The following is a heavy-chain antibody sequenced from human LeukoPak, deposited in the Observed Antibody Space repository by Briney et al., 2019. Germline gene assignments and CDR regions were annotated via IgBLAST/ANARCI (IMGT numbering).Heavy chain of an antibody. V-gene: IGHV4-61*05. CDR2: IYYSGST. CDR3: ACVPAAIPYYFDY. Sequence: SETLSLTCTVSGGSISSSSYYWSWIRQPPGKGLEWIGYIYYSGSTNYNPSLKSRVTISVDTSKNQFSLKLSSVTAADTAVYYCACVPAAIPYYFDYWGQGTLVTVSS. CDR1: GGSISSSSYY. D-gene: IGHD2-2*01. J-gene: IGHJ4*02.